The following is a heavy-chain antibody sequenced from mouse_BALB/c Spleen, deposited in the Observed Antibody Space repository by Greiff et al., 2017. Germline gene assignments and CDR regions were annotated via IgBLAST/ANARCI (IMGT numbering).Heavy chain of an antibody. CDR1: GYNFTSYW. J-gene: IGHJ4*01. CDR3: ASTTVVGSYYAMDY. V-gene: IGHV1-55*01. D-gene: IGHD1-1*01. Sequence: VQLQQPGAELVKPGTSVKLSCKASGYNFTSYWINWVKLRPGQGLEWIGDIYPGSGSTNYNEKFKSKATLTVDTSSSTAYMQLSSLASEDSALYYCASTTVVGSYYAMDYWGQGTSVTVSA. CDR2: IYPGSGST.